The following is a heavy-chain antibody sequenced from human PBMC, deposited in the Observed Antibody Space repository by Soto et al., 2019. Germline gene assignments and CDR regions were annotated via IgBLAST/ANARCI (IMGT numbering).Heavy chain of an antibody. V-gene: IGHV1-3*01. CDR1: GYTFTRYT. CDR3: ARGIEKGQLEP. CDR2: INPDNGNT. Sequence: GASVKVSCKASGYTFTRYTMNWVRQAPGQRREWMGWINPDNGNTKSSQKFQDRVIITRDTSASTAYMDLSSLRSEDTAVYYCARGIEKGQLEPWGQGTLVTVSS. D-gene: IGHD2-15*01. J-gene: IGHJ5*02.